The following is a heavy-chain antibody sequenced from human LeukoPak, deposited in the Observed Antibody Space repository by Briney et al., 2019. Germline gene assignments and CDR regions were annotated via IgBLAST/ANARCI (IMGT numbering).Heavy chain of an antibody. Sequence: RTSETLSLTCTVSGGSISSYYWSWIRQPPGKGLEWIGYIYYSGSTNYNPSLKSRVTISVDTSKNQFSLKLSSVTAADTAVYYCAREIFGVVKDWFDPWGQGTLVTVSS. CDR2: IYYSGST. J-gene: IGHJ5*02. CDR3: AREIFGVVKDWFDP. CDR1: GGSISSYY. D-gene: IGHD3-3*01. V-gene: IGHV4-59*12.